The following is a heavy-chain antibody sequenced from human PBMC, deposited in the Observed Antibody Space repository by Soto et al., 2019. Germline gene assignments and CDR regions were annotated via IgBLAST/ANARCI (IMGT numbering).Heavy chain of an antibody. V-gene: IGHV1-3*01. D-gene: IGHD4-17*01. CDR1: GYNFTNCA. J-gene: IGHJ3*02. Sequence: QVQLLQSAVELKMPGASLNLSCKTSGYNFTNCAVHWLRQAPGQRLEWLGWIKGGTGNTRFSERFQDRVTLTRDTSASTVYMELTGLKSEDTAIYYCARGAGRSPVTRAFDIWGQGTVVTVSS. CDR3: ARGAGRSPVTRAFDI. CDR2: IKGGTGNT.